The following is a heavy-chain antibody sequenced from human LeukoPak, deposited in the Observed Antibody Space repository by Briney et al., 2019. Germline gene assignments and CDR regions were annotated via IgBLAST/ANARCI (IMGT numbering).Heavy chain of an antibody. CDR2: IYYSGST. Sequence: PSETLSLTCTVSGGSISSGGYYWSWIRQHPGKGLEWIGYIYYSGSTYYNPSLKSRVTISVDTSKNQFSLKLSSVTAADTAVYYCARINCSGGSCQKGDVDYWGQGTLVTVSS. J-gene: IGHJ4*02. V-gene: IGHV4-31*03. CDR3: ARINCSGGSCQKGDVDY. D-gene: IGHD2-15*01. CDR1: GGSISSGGYY.